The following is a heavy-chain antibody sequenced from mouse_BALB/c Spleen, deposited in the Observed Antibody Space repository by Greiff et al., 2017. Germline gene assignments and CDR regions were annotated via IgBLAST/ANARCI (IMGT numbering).Heavy chain of an antibody. J-gene: IGHJ3*01. CDR2: IDTSDSYT. Sequence: VQLQQPGAELVMPGASVKMSCKASGYTFTDYWMHWVKQRPGQGLEWIGAIDTSDSYTSYNQKFKGKATLTVDESSSTAYMQLSSLTSEDSAVYYCARSYYGSSEAWFAYWGQGTLVTVSA. CDR1: GYTFTDYW. CDR3: ARSYYGSSEAWFAY. D-gene: IGHD1-1*01. V-gene: IGHV1-69*01.